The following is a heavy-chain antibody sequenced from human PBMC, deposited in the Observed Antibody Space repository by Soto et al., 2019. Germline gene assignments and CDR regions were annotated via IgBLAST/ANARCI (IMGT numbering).Heavy chain of an antibody. CDR3: ARDHSASGTINLFDY. V-gene: IGHV4-59*01. J-gene: IGHJ4*02. CDR2: IYYSGST. D-gene: IGHD2-15*01. CDR1: GGSISSYY. Sequence: QVQLQESGPGLVKPSETLSLTCTVSGGSISSYYWSWIRQPPGKGLEWIGYIYYSGSTNYNPSLKSRVTISVDTSKNQFSLKLSSVTAADTAVYYCARDHSASGTINLFDYWGQGTLVTVSS.